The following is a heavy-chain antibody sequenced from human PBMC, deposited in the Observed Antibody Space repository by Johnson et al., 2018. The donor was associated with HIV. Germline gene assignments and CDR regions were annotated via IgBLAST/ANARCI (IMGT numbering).Heavy chain of an antibody. D-gene: IGHD1-14*01. CDR2: IWYDGSNK. Sequence: QVQLVESRGGVVQPGRSLRLSCAASGFTFSSYGMHWVRQAPGKGLEWVAVIWYDGSNKYYADSVKGRFTISRDNSKNTLYLQMNSLRAEDTAVYYCAKDQGSEQRNDAFDIWGQGTMVTVSS. J-gene: IGHJ3*02. V-gene: IGHV3-33*06. CDR1: GFTFSSYG. CDR3: AKDQGSEQRNDAFDI.